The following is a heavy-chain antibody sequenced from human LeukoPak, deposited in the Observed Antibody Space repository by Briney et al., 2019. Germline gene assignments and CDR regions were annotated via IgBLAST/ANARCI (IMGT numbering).Heavy chain of an antibody. J-gene: IGHJ4*02. CDR2: IYYSGST. D-gene: IGHD4-11*01. Sequence: PSETLSLTCTVSGGSISSYYWSWIRQPPGKGLEWIGYIYYSGSTNYKPSLKSRVTISVDTSKNQFSLKLSSVTAADTAVYYCARNDYSNYLHFDYWGQGTLITVSS. CDR3: ARNDYSNYLHFDY. V-gene: IGHV4-59*01. CDR1: GGSISSYY.